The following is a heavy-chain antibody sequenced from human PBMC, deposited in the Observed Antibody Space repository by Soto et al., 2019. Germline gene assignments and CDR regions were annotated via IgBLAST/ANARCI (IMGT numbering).Heavy chain of an antibody. CDR1: GGSISSYY. CDR2: IYYSGST. J-gene: IGHJ4*02. Sequence: PSETLSLTCTVSGGSISSYYWSWIRQPPGKGLEWIGYIYYSGSTNYNPSLKSRVTISVDTSKNQFSLKLSSVTAADTAVYYCARTKFLEWLFDYWGQGTLVTVSS. D-gene: IGHD3-3*01. CDR3: ARTKFLEWLFDY. V-gene: IGHV4-59*01.